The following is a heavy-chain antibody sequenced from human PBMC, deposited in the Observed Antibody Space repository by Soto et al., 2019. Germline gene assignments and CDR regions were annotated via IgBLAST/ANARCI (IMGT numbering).Heavy chain of an antibody. V-gene: IGHV1-18*01. CDR2: ISAYNGNT. Sequence: ASVKVSCKASGYTFTSYGISWVRQAPGQGLEWMGWISAYNGNTNYAQKLQGRVTMTTDTSTSTAYMELRSLRSDDTAVYYCARGPPRGTIFGDPPKYTILNPPEIWGQGTMVTVSS. CDR1: GYTFTSYG. J-gene: IGHJ3*02. CDR3: ARGPPRGTIFGDPPKYTILNPPEI. D-gene: IGHD3-3*01.